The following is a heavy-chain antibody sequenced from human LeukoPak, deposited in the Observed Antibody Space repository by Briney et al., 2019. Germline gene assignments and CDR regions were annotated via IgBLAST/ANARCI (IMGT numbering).Heavy chain of an antibody. CDR2: INHSGST. V-gene: IGHV4-34*01. J-gene: IGHJ3*02. Sequence: SETLSLXCAVYGGSFSGYYWSWIRQPPGKGLEWIGEINHSGSTNYNPSLKSRVTISVDTSKNQFSLKLSSVTAADTAVYYCARDLDYLMVAFDIWGQGTMVTVSS. D-gene: IGHD3-10*01. CDR1: GGSFSGYY. CDR3: ARDLDYLMVAFDI.